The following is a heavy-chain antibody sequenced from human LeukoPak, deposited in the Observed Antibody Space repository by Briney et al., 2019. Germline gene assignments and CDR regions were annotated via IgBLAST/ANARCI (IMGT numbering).Heavy chain of an antibody. CDR3: ASGYSYDLFDY. CDR2: INYSGST. CDR1: GGSISSSTYY. Sequence: SETLSLTCTVSGGSISSSTYYWGWIRQPPGKGLEWIGSINYSGSTYYNPSLKSRVTISVDTSRNQLSLKLSSVTAADTAVYYCASGYSYDLFDYWGQGTLATVSS. D-gene: IGHD5-18*01. J-gene: IGHJ4*02. V-gene: IGHV4-39*07.